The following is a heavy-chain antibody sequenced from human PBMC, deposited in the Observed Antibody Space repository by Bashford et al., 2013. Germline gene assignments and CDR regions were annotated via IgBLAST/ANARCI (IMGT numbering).Heavy chain of an antibody. CDR3: ARGPYDSSGHYTPQPNYFDY. J-gene: IGHJ4*02. D-gene: IGHD3-22*01. CDR1: GGTFSSYA. CDR2: IIPIFGTA. Sequence: SVKVSCKASGGTFSSYAISWVRQAPGQGLEWMGGIIPIFGTANYAQKFQGRVTITADKSTSTAYMELSSLRSEDTAVYYCARGPYDSSGHYTPQPNYFDYWGQGTLVTVSS. V-gene: IGHV1-69*06.